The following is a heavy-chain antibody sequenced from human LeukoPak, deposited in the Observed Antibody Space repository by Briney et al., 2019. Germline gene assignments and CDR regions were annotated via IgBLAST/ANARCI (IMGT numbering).Heavy chain of an antibody. Sequence: SETLSLTCGVSGYSISNNNWWQWVRQPPGKGLEWIGEIYHDGTTKYNSSLKSRVTISVDKSKNQFSLKLSSVTAADTAVYYCARGERGPNFDYWGQGTLVTVSS. D-gene: IGHD1-26*01. V-gene: IGHV4-4*02. CDR1: GYSISNNNW. J-gene: IGHJ4*02. CDR2: IYHDGTT. CDR3: ARGERGPNFDY.